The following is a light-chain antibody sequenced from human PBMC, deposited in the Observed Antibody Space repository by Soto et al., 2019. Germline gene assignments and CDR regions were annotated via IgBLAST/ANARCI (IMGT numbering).Light chain of an antibody. J-gene: IGLJ3*02. CDR1: ASNIGGNT. Sequence: QSVLTQPPSASGTPGQRVTISCSGSASNIGGNTVSWYQQLPGTAPKLLIYSGHQRASGVPDRFSAAKSGASASLAISGLQSEDEADYYCAAWDESLNGQVFGGGTKVTVL. V-gene: IGLV1-44*01. CDR3: AAWDESLNGQV. CDR2: SGH.